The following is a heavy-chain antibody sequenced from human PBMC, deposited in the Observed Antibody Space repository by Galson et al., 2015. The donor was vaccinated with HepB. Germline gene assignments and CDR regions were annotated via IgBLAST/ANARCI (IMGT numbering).Heavy chain of an antibody. Sequence: ETLSLTCAVYGGSFSGYYWSWIRQPPGKGLEWIGEINHSGSTNYNPSLKSRVTISVDTSKNQFSLKLSSVTAADTAVYYCARGRAGRPNWFDPWGQGTLVTVSS. V-gene: IGHV4-34*01. J-gene: IGHJ5*02. CDR3: ARGRAGRPNWFDP. CDR1: GGSFSGYY. D-gene: IGHD6-19*01. CDR2: INHSGST.